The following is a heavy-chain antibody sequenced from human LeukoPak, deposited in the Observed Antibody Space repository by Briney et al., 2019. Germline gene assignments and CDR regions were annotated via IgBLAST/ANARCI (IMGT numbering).Heavy chain of an antibody. J-gene: IGHJ4*02. CDR3: ARGHDSSGYYPGYFDY. Sequence: ASVKVSCKASGYTFTSYDINWVRQATGQGLEWMGWMNPNSGNTGYAQKFQGRVTITRNTSISTAYMELSSLRSEDTAVYYCARGHDSSGYYPGYFDYWGQGTLVTVSS. V-gene: IGHV1-8*03. CDR1: GYTFTSYD. CDR2: MNPNSGNT. D-gene: IGHD3-22*01.